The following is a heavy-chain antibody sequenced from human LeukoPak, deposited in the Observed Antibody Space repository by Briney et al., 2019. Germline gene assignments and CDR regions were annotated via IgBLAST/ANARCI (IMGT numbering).Heavy chain of an antibody. CDR1: GXTFSSYG. J-gene: IGHJ4*02. Sequence: GGSLRLSCAASGXTFSSYGMHWVRQAPDKGLEWVAVIWYDGSNKYYADSVKGRFTISRDNSKNTLYLQMNSLRAEDTAVYYCAGSKDSFDYWGQGTLVTVSS. V-gene: IGHV3-33*01. CDR3: AGSKDSFDY. CDR2: IWYDGSNK.